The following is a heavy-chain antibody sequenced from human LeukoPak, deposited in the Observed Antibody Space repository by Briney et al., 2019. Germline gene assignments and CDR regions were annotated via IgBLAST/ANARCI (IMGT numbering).Heavy chain of an antibody. Sequence: ASVKVSCKASGYTFTSYDINWVRQATGQGLEWMGWMNPNSGNTGYAQKFQGRVTMTRDMSTSTVYMELSSLRSEDTAVYYCARGSKVVTAIAWFDPWGQGTLVTVSS. J-gene: IGHJ5*02. V-gene: IGHV1-8*01. CDR1: GYTFTSYD. D-gene: IGHD2-21*02. CDR2: MNPNSGNT. CDR3: ARGSKVVTAIAWFDP.